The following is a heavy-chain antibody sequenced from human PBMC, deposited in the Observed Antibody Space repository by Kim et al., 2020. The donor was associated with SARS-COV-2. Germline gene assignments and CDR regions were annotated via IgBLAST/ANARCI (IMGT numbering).Heavy chain of an antibody. CDR2: GREN. V-gene: IGHV3-7*03. CDR3: ARGIAGDV. D-gene: IGHD6-13*01. J-gene: IGHJ3*01. Sequence: GRENDYVNSVEGRFTISRDNTKNSVYLQMNRLRAEDTAVYYCARGIAGDVWGQGTMVTVSS.